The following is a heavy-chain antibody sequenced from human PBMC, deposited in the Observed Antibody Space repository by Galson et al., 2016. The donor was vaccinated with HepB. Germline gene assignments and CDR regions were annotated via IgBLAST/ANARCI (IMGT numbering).Heavy chain of an antibody. Sequence: CAISGDSVSSYSAAWNWFRQSTSRGLEWLGRTYYRSKWYNDYRLSLKTRININADTSRNEVSLQLKSVTLEDTAVYYCARARSRGWSDAFDYWGQGTQVTISS. V-gene: IGHV6-1*01. CDR3: ARARSRGWSDAFDY. D-gene: IGHD6-19*01. J-gene: IGHJ4*02. CDR2: TYYRSKWYN. CDR1: GDSVSSYSAA.